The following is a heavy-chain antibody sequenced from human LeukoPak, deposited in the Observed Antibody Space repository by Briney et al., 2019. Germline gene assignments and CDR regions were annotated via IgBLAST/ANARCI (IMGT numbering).Heavy chain of an antibody. Sequence: SQTLSLTCAISGDSVSSNSAAWNWIRQSPSRGLEWLGRTYYRSKWYNDYAVSVKSRITINPDTSKNQFSLQLNSLTPEDTAVYYCARGRYNCNDLYYYGMDVWGQGTTVTVSS. CDR3: ARGRYNCNDLYYYGMDV. CDR1: GDSVSSNSAA. V-gene: IGHV6-1*01. D-gene: IGHD1-1*01. CDR2: TYYRSKWYN. J-gene: IGHJ6*02.